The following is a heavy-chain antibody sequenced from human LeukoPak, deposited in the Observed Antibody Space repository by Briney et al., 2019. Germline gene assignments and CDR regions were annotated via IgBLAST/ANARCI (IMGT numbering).Heavy chain of an antibody. Sequence: SETLSLTCTVSGGSISSSSYYWGWIRQPPGKGLEWIGSIYYSGSTYCNPSLKSRVTISVDTSKNQFSLKLSAVTAADTAVYYCARESQSAYYFDSSGYEDAFDIWGQGTMVTVSS. CDR3: ARESQSAYYFDSSGYEDAFDI. CDR1: GGSISSSSYY. D-gene: IGHD3-22*01. V-gene: IGHV4-39*02. J-gene: IGHJ3*02. CDR2: IYYSGST.